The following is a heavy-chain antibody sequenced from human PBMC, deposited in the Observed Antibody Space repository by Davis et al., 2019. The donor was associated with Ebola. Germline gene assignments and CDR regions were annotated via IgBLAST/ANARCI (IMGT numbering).Heavy chain of an antibody. CDR2: IYYSGST. V-gene: IGHV4-39*02. CDR3: AREVNAVRETDAFDI. J-gene: IGHJ3*02. CDR1: GGSISSSSYY. D-gene: IGHD2-8*01. Sequence: SETLSLTCTVSGGSISSSSYYWGWIRQPPGKGLEWIGSIYYSGSTYYNPSLKSRVTISVDTSKNQFSLKVNSMNAAETAVYYCAREVNAVRETDAFDIWGQGTMVTVSS.